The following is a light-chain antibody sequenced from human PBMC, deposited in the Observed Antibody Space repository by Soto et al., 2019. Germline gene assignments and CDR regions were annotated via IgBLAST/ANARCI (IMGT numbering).Light chain of an antibody. J-gene: IGKJ1*01. CDR2: ATS. Sequence: DIQMTQSPSSLSASVGDTVTITCRASQSISSYLNWYQQKPGKAPKLLIYATSSLQSGVPSRFSGSGSGTDFTVTISSLQPGDFATYYCRQSHSIPLTLGQGTKVEIK. CDR1: QSISSY. CDR3: RQSHSIPLT. V-gene: IGKV1-39*01.